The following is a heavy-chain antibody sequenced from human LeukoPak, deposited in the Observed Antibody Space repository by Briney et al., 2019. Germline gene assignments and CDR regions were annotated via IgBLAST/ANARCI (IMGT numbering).Heavy chain of an antibody. CDR3: AKDQASSGYYSIDY. D-gene: IGHD3-22*01. Sequence: PGGSLRLSCAASGFTFSSYAMRWVRQAPGKGLEWVSAITGSGADTYYADSVKGRFTISRDNSKNTLYLQMNSLRAEDTAVYYCAKDQASSGYYSIDYWGQGTLVTVSS. CDR1: GFTFSSYA. J-gene: IGHJ4*02. CDR2: ITGSGADT. V-gene: IGHV3-23*01.